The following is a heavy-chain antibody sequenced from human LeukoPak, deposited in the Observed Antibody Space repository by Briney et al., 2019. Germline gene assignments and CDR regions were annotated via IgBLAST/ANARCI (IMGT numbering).Heavy chain of an antibody. CDR1: GYTFTSYY. J-gene: IGHJ4*02. Sequence: GASVKVSCKASGYTFTSYYMHWVRQAPGQGLEWMGIINHSGGSTSYAQKFQGRVTMTRDTSTSTVYMELSSLRSEDTAVYYCASSRSVAGTKFDYWGQGTLVTVSS. CDR2: INHSGGST. D-gene: IGHD6-19*01. CDR3: ASSRSVAGTKFDY. V-gene: IGHV1-46*01.